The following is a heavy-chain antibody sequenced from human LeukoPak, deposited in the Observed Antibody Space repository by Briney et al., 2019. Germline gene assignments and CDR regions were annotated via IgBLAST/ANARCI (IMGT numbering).Heavy chain of an antibody. Sequence: ASVKVSCKTSGYTFIGYYMHWMRQAPGQGLEWMGWINPNSGATNYAQKFQDRVTITRDTPISTAYMELSRLRSDDTAVYYCARYYYGSGSYYNSLNYWGQGTQATVSS. V-gene: IGHV1-2*02. J-gene: IGHJ4*02. CDR1: GYTFIGYY. D-gene: IGHD3-10*01. CDR2: INPNSGAT. CDR3: ARYYYGSGSYYNSLNY.